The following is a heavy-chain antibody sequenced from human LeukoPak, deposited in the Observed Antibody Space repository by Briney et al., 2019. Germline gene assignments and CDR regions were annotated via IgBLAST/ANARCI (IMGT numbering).Heavy chain of an antibody. CDR3: ATNKDWAEAD. CDR1: DGSTSTYY. D-gene: IGHD3/OR15-3a*01. CDR2: IYDRGDI. V-gene: IGHV4-59*03. J-gene: IGHJ4*02. Sequence: PSETLSLTCSVSDGSTSTYYWSWIRQSPGQGLEWIGNIYDRGDINYNPSLKSRVIISIDTSKNQFSLKVTPLTAADTAVYYCATNKDWAEADWGQGTLVIVSS.